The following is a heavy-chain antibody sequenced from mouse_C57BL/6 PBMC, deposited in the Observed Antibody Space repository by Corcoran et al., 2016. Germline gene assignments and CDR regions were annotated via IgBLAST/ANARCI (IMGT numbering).Heavy chain of an antibody. J-gene: IGHJ4*01. D-gene: IGHD1-1*01. Sequence: EVQLQQSGPVLVKPGASVKMSCKASGYTFTDYDMNWVKQSHGKSLEWIGVINPYNGGTSYNQKFKGKATLTVDKSSSTAYMELNSLTSEDSAVYYCARGTTVVATDYAMDYWGQGTSVTVSS. CDR1: GYTFTDYD. CDR3: ARGTTVVATDYAMDY. V-gene: IGHV1-19*01. CDR2: INPYNGGT.